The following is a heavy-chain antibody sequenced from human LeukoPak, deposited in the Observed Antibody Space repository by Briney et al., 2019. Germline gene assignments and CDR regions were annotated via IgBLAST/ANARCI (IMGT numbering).Heavy chain of an antibody. D-gene: IGHD2-2*02. V-gene: IGHV5-51*01. CDR2: IYSGDSDT. CDR1: GYSFTSYW. J-gene: IGHJ3*02. Sequence: GESLKISCKGSGYSFTSYWIGWVRQMPGKGLEWMGIIYSGDSDTRYSPSFQGQVTISADKSISTAYLQWSSLKASDTAMYYCARPRHTAQSDAFDIWGQRTKVNVFS. CDR3: ARPRHTAQSDAFDI.